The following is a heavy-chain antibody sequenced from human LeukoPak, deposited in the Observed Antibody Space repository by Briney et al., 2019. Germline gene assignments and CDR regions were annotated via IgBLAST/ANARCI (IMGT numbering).Heavy chain of an antibody. CDR2: ISSSGSTI. J-gene: IGHJ3*02. D-gene: IGHD2-15*01. CDR1: GFTFSDYY. Sequence: PGGSLRLSCAASGFTFSDYYMTWIRQAPGKGLEWVSYISSSGSTIYYADSVKGRFTISRDNAKNSLYLQMNSLRAEDTAVYYCARQLSRSLWAFDIWGQGTMVTVSS. V-gene: IGHV3-11*04. CDR3: ARQLSRSLWAFDI.